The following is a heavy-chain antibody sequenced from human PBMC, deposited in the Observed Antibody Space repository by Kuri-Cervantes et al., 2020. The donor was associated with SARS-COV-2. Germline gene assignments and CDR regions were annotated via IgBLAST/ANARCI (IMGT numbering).Heavy chain of an antibody. V-gene: IGHV4-59*12. J-gene: IGHJ4*02. Sequence: SETLSLTCTVSGGSISSYYWSWIRQPPGKGLEWIGYFYYSGVTNYNPSLKNRVTMSVDTSKNQFSLNLSSVTAADTAVYYCARKVEMATISHWGQGTLVTVSS. CDR3: ARKVEMATISH. D-gene: IGHD5-24*01. CDR1: GGSISSYY. CDR2: FYYSGVT.